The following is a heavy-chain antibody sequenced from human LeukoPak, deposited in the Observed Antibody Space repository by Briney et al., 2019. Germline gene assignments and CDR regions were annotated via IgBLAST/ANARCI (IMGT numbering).Heavy chain of an antibody. Sequence: PSETLSLTCAVSGGSISRYYWSWIRQHPGKGLEWIGYIYYSGSTNYNPSLKSRVTISVDTSKNQFSLKLSSVTAAGTAVYYCARLRFTDYYYGMDVWGQGTTVTVSS. CDR3: ARLRFTDYYYGMDV. V-gene: IGHV4-59*08. J-gene: IGHJ6*02. CDR1: GGSISRYY. CDR2: IYYSGST. D-gene: IGHD3-10*01.